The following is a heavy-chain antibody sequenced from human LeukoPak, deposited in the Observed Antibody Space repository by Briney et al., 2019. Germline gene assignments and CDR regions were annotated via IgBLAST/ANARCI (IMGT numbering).Heavy chain of an antibody. CDR3: ATSWVVAADNWFDP. V-gene: IGHV1-24*01. Sequence: ASVKVSCKVSGYTLTELSMHWGRQAPGKGLEWMGGFDPEDGETIYAQKFQGRVTMTEDTSTDTAYMELSSLRSEDTAVYYCATSWVVAADNWFDPWGQGTLVTVSS. CDR1: GYTLTELS. J-gene: IGHJ5*02. CDR2: FDPEDGET. D-gene: IGHD2-15*01.